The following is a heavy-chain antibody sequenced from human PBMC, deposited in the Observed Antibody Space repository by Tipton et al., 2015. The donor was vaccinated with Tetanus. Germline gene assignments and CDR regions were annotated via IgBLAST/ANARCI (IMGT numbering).Heavy chain of an antibody. CDR1: GDSGSRHY. D-gene: IGHD1-7*01. J-gene: IGHJ4*02. CDR3: ARANYDSSKKGPFDS. V-gene: IGHV4-59*02. Sequence: GLVKPSETLSLTCSVSGDSGSRHYWSWIRQPPGKGLEWIGDIFYSGNSIPNPSFRSRVTMSADTSRTLFSLTLMSVTAADTAVYYCARANYDSSKKGPFDSWGQGIPVIVSA. CDR2: IFYSGNS.